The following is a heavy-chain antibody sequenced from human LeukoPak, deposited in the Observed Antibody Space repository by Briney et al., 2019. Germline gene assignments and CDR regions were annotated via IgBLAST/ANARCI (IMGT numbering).Heavy chain of an antibody. CDR2: INSDGSTT. D-gene: IGHD2-21*02. Sequence: GGSLRLSCAASGFTFSSYWMHWVRQAPGKGLVWVSRINSDGSTTTYADSVKGRFTISRDNAKNTLYLQMNSLRAEDTAVYYCARAVVVTASDYWGQGTLVTVS. V-gene: IGHV3-74*01. CDR1: GFTFSSYW. CDR3: ARAVVVTASDY. J-gene: IGHJ4*02.